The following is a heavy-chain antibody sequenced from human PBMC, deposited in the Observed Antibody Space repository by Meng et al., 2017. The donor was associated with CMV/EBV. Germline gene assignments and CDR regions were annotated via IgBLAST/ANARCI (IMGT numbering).Heavy chain of an antibody. CDR3: AHHPFYYDSISFDP. V-gene: IGHV2-5*01. CDR1: GFSLSTSGVG. J-gene: IGHJ5*02. Sequence: QITLKESGPTLVKPTQTLTLTCTFSGFSLSTSGVGVAWIRQSPGKALEWLALIFWNDDKRYSTSLRSRLTITKDTSKNQVVLTMTNMDPVDTATYYCAHHPFYYDSISFDPWGQGTLVTVSS. CDR2: IFWNDDK. D-gene: IGHD3-22*01.